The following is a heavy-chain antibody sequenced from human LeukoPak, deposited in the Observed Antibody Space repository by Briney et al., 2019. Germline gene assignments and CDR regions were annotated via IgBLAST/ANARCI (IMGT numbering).Heavy chain of an antibody. D-gene: IGHD6-25*01. CDR3: ARHYSSAWFGF. CDR2: INPVNSHT. Sequence: GESLKISCKGSGYDFSTYWIGWVRQMPGKGLEWMGNINPVNSHTTYSPSFQGQVTISVDNSITTAYLQLSSLKASDTAMYYCARHYSSAWFGFWGQGSPVTVSS. V-gene: IGHV5-51*01. CDR1: GYDFSTYW. J-gene: IGHJ4*02.